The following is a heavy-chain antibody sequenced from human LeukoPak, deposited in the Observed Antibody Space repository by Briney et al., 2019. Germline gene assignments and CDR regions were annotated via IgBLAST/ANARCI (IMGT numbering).Heavy chain of an antibody. CDR2: IRYDGSNK. J-gene: IGHJ5*02. Sequence: GGSLRLSCAASGFTFSSYGMHWGRQAPGKGLEWVACIRYDGSNKYYAESVKGRFTVYRDNSKNPLYLRMNSLRAEDTAVYHCAKDGLPYYYDSSGTASWAQGPLVTVPS. V-gene: IGHV3-30*02. D-gene: IGHD3-22*01. CDR3: AKDGLPYYYDSSGTAS. CDR1: GFTFSSYG.